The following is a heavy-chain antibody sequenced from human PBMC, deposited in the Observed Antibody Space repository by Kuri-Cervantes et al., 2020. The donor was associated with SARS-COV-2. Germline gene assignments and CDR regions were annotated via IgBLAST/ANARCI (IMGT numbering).Heavy chain of an antibody. CDR1: GFTFGDYA. CDR2: IRSKAYGGTT. CDR3: TRRAGYSSGWYAEYFQH. D-gene: IGHD6-19*01. Sequence: GESLKISCTASGFTFGDYAMSWVRQAPGKGLEWVGFIRSKAYGGTTEYAASVKGRFTISRDDSKSIAYLQMNSLKTEDTAVYYCTRRAGYSSGWYAEYFQHWGQGTLVTVSS. J-gene: IGHJ1*01. V-gene: IGHV3-49*04.